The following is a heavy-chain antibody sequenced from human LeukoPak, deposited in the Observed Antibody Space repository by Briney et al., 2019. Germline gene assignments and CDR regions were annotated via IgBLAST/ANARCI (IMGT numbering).Heavy chain of an antibody. J-gene: IGHJ3*02. Sequence: SETLSLTCTVSGGSISSSSYYWGWIRQPPGKGLEWIGSIYYSGSPYYHPSLSSGVTISVDTSKNQFSLKLSSVTAADTAVYFCARRIAAAGTLFSAFDIWGQGTMVTVSS. CDR3: ARRIAAAGTLFSAFDI. CDR1: GGSISSSSYY. D-gene: IGHD6-13*01. CDR2: IYYSGSP. V-gene: IGHV4-39*01.